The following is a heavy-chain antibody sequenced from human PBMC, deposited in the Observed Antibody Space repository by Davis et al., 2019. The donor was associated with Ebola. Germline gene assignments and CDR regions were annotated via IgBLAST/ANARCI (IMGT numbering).Heavy chain of an antibody. CDR3: ARASWAAVGTRWFDP. CDR2: MNPNSGNT. V-gene: IGHV1-8*01. CDR1: GYTFTSYD. Sequence: AASVKVSCKASGYTFTSYDIKWVRQATRQGFEWMGWMNPNSGNTGYAQKFQGRVTMTRDTSTSTAYMELSGLRSEDTAVYYRARASWAAVGTRWFDPWGQGTLVTVSS. D-gene: IGHD6-13*01. J-gene: IGHJ5*02.